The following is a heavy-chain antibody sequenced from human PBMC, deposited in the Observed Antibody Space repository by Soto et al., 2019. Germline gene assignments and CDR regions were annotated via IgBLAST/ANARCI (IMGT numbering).Heavy chain of an antibody. CDR3: ARALVFSIVVVPAANWGAFDI. CDR1: GYTFTSYG. D-gene: IGHD2-2*01. J-gene: IGHJ3*02. V-gene: IGHV1-18*01. Sequence: ASVKVSCKDSGYTFTSYGISWVRQAPGQGLEWMGWISAYNGNTNYAQKLQGRVTMTTDTSTSTAYMELRSLRSDDTAVYYCARALVFSIVVVPAANWGAFDIWGQGTMVTVSS. CDR2: ISAYNGNT.